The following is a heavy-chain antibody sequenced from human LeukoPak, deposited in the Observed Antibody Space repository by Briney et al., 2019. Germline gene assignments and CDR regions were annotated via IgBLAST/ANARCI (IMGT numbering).Heavy chain of an antibody. CDR2: IYYSGST. J-gene: IGHJ5*02. CDR1: GGSISGFY. CDR3: ARVGNWNDVYWFDP. D-gene: IGHD1-1*01. V-gene: IGHV4-59*01. Sequence: PSETLSLTCTVSGGSISGFYWSWIRQPPGKGLELVGYIYYSGSTSYSPSLKSRVTISVDTSKNQFSLKLSSVIAADTAVYYCARVGNWNDVYWFDPWGQGTLVTVSS.